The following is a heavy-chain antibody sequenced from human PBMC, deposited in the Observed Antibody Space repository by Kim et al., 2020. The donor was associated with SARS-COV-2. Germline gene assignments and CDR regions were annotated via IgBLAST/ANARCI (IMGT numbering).Heavy chain of an antibody. CDR3: SRGADIVVVVAAYGDWFDP. V-gene: IGHV3-30*03. Sequence: GGSLRLSCTASGFTFSSYGMHWVRQAPGKGLEWVAVISYDGSNKYYADSVKGRFTISRDNSKNTLYLQMNSLRAEDTAVYYCSRGADIVVVVAAYGDWFDPWGQGTLVTVSS. D-gene: IGHD2-15*01. J-gene: IGHJ5*02. CDR2: ISYDGSNK. CDR1: GFTFSSYG.